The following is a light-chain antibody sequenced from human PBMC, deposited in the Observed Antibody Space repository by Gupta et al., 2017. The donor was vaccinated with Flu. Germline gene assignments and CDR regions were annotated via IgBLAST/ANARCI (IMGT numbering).Light chain of an antibody. J-gene: IGLJ2*01. CDR2: EEN. Sequence: FLLTQPHSVSESPGKTVTISCTRSSDSIASNYVQWYQQRPGTPPTTVIYEENQRPAGVPARFSGSIDRSTNSASLTISGLKNEYEADYYCQAYEVFGGGTKLTVL. CDR3: QAYEV. V-gene: IGLV6-57*01. CDR1: SDSIASNY.